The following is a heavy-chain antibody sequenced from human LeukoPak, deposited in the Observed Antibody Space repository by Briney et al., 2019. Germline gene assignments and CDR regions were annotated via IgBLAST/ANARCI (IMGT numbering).Heavy chain of an antibody. D-gene: IGHD2-15*01. J-gene: IGHJ4*02. Sequence: GGSLRLSCAASGFTFSNAWMSWVRQAPGKGLEWVGRIKSKTDGGTTDYAAPVKGRFTISRDDSKNTLYLQMNSLKTEDTAVYYCTTGVGSVVVVAATRAVDYWGQGTLVTVSS. CDR1: GFTFSNAW. CDR3: TTGVGSVVVVAATRAVDY. V-gene: IGHV3-15*01. CDR2: IKSKTDGGTT.